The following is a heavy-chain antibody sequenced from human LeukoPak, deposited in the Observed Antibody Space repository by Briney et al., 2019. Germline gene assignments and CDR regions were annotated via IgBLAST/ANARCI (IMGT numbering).Heavy chain of an antibody. CDR2: ISYDGSTK. D-gene: IGHD4-23*01. CDR3: ARDTPRNGGNL. Sequence: GGSLRLSCAASGFTFSSYGIHWVRQAPGKGLEWVGVISYDGSTKYYADSVKGRFTISRDNSKNTLYLQMNSLRGEDTAVYFCARDTPRNGGNLWGQGTMVTVSS. V-gene: IGHV3-30*03. CDR1: GFTFSSYG. J-gene: IGHJ3*01.